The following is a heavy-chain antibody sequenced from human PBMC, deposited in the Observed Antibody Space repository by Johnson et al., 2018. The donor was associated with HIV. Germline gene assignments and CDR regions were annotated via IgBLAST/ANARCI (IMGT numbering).Heavy chain of an antibody. J-gene: IGHJ3*02. Sequence: QVQLVESGGGVVQPGRSLRLSCAASGFSFSSYGMHWVRQAPGKGLEWVAVISYDGSNKYSADSVKGRFTISRDNSKNTLYLQMNSLRAEDTAVYYCAKTAAADAFDIWDQGTMVTVSS. CDR3: AKTAAADAFDI. CDR2: ISYDGSNK. V-gene: IGHV3-30*18. CDR1: GFSFSSYG. D-gene: IGHD2-2*01.